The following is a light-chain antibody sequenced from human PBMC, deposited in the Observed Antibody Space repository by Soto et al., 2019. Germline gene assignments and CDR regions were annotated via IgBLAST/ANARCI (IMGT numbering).Light chain of an antibody. CDR3: AAWDDSLNGYV. Sequence: QAVVTQPPSASGTPGQRVTISCSGSSSNIGSNTVNWYQQLPGTAPKLLIYSNNQRPSGVPDRFSGSKSGTSASLAISGLHSEHEADYYCAAWDDSLNGYVFGTGTKLTVL. V-gene: IGLV1-44*01. J-gene: IGLJ1*01. CDR1: SSNIGSNT. CDR2: SNN.